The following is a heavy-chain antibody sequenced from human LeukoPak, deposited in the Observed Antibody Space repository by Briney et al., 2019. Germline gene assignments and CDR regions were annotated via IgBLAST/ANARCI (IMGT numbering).Heavy chain of an antibody. D-gene: IGHD5-18*01. CDR1: GFTFSSYS. Sequence: GSLRLSCAASGFTFSSYSMNWVRQAPGKGLEWVSYISSSSSTIYYADSVKGRFTISRDNTKNSLYLQMSSLRAEDTAVYYCARLRIQLWGTIGNFDYWGQGTLVTVSS. CDR3: ARLRIQLWGTIGNFDY. CDR2: ISSSSSTI. V-gene: IGHV3-48*01. J-gene: IGHJ4*02.